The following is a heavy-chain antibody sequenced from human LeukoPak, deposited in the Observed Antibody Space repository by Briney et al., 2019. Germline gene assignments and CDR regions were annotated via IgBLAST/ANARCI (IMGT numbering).Heavy chain of an antibody. CDR2: TYYRSTWYN. Sequence: SQALSLTCAISGDSVSSNSVTWNWIRQSPSRGLEWLGRTYYRSTWYNDYAVSVRGRITVNPDTSKNQFSLHLNSVTPEDTAVYYCARRLTQYDCFDPWGQEILVTVSS. V-gene: IGHV6-1*01. J-gene: IGHJ5*02. CDR1: GDSVSSNSVT. CDR3: ARRLTQYDCFDP. D-gene: IGHD2-2*01.